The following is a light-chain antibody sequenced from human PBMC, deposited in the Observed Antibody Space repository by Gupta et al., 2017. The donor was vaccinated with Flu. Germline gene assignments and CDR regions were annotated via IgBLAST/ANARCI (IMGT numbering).Light chain of an antibody. V-gene: IGKV1-39*01. Sequence: PSSLSASVGDRVTITCRASQSSRSYLNWHQQKAGNAPKLLIYGASSLQSGVPSSVSGSRSGTDFTLTISSLQPEDFATYNCQHSHSTLLYTLGQGTKLEIK. CDR2: GAS. CDR3: QHSHSTLLYT. J-gene: IGKJ2*01. CDR1: QSSRSY.